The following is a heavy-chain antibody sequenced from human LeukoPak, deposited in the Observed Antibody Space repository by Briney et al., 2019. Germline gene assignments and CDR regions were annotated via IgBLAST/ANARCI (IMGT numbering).Heavy chain of an antibody. D-gene: IGHD3-10*01. V-gene: IGHV4-34*01. Sequence: SETLSLTCAVYGGSFSGYYWSWIRQPPGKGLEWIGEINHSGSTNYNPSLKSRVTISVDTSKNQFSLKLSSVTAADTAVYYCARTPKSWYYYGSGRLDYWGQGTLVAVSS. CDR1: GGSFSGYY. CDR2: INHSGST. CDR3: ARTPKSWYYYGSGRLDY. J-gene: IGHJ4*02.